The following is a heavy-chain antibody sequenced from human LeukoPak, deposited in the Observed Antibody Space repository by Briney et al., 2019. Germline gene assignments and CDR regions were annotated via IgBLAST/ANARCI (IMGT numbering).Heavy chain of an antibody. D-gene: IGHD1-1*01. V-gene: IGHV3-33*01. CDR1: GFTFRSYG. CDR3: ARDSDEVPGTLDH. J-gene: IGHJ1*01. Sequence: PGRSLGLSCAASGFTFRSYGINWVRQVPGKGLEWLAVIWFDGSKKFYADSVKGRFTVSRDNSKNTVFLQMSSLRPDDTAVYYCARDSDEVPGTLDHWGQGTLVTVSS. CDR2: IWFDGSKK.